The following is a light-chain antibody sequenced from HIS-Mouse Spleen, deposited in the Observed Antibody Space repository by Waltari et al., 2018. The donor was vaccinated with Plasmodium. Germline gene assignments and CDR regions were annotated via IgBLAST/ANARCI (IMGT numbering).Light chain of an antibody. Sequence: EIVMTQSPATLSVPQGERATLSCRASQSVSSNLPWYQQKPGQAPRLLIYGASTRATGIPARFSGSGSGTEVTLTISSLQSEDFAVYYCQQYNNWSFTFGPGTKVDIK. CDR1: QSVSSN. J-gene: IGKJ3*01. CDR2: GAS. CDR3: QQYNNWSFT. V-gene: IGKV3-15*01.